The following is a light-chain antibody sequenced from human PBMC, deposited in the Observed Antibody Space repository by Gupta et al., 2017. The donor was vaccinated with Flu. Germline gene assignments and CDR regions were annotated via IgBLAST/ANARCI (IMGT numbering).Light chain of an antibody. Sequence: DIQLTQSPSFLSASVGDRVTITCRASQGISSYLGWYQQKPDTAPKLLIYAGATLQSEVPSRFSGSGSGTEFTLTISSLQPEDFATYYCQQVYSYPVTFGGGTKVEIK. V-gene: IGKV1-9*01. CDR2: AGA. CDR3: QQVYSYPVT. J-gene: IGKJ4*01. CDR1: QGISSY.